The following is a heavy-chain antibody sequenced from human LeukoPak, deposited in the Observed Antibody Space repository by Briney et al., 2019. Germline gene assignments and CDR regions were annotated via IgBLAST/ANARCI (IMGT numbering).Heavy chain of an antibody. J-gene: IGHJ3*02. V-gene: IGHV3-33*06. Sequence: GGSLRLSCAASGFTFSSYGMHWVRQAPGKGLEWVAVIWYDGSNKYYADSVKGRFTISRDNSKNTLYLQMNSLRAKDRGVYYCAKISPLDYGGKPWALDIWGQGTMVTVSS. CDR1: GFTFSSYG. CDR3: AKISPLDYGGKPWALDI. CDR2: IWYDGSNK. D-gene: IGHD4-23*01.